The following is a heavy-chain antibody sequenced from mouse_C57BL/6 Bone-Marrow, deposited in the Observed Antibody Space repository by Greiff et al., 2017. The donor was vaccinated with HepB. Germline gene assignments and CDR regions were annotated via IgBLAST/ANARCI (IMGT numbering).Heavy chain of an antibody. J-gene: IGHJ1*03. D-gene: IGHD1-1*01. Sequence: DVKLVESGGGLVQPKGSLKLSCAASGFSFNTYAMNWVRQAPGKGLEWVARIRSKSNNYATYYADSVKDRFTISRDDSESMLYLQMNNLKTEDTAMYYCVSPYGSSYDWYFDVWGTGTTVTVSS. CDR2: IRSKSNNYAT. V-gene: IGHV10-1*01. CDR3: VSPYGSSYDWYFDV. CDR1: GFSFNTYA.